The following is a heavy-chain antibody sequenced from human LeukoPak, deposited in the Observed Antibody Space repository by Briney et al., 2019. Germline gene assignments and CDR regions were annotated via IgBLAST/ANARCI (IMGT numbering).Heavy chain of an antibody. CDR2: IYNSENT. D-gene: IGHD6-19*01. Sequence: SETLSLTCTVSGGSVSSYYWSWIRQPPGRGLEWIGYIYNSENTNYNSSLKSRVTMSVDTSKTQFFLKLSSVPAADTAVYYCARFHSGPSGWYVLWYVDLWGRGTLVTVSP. CDR1: GGSVSSYY. CDR3: ARFHSGPSGWYVLWYVDL. V-gene: IGHV4-4*09. J-gene: IGHJ2*01.